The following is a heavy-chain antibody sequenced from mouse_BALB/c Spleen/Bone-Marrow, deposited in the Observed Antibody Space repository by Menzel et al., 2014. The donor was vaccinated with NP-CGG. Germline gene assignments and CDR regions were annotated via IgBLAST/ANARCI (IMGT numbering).Heavy chain of an antibody. Sequence: EVQGVESGGGLVHPGGSLKLSCAASGFDFSSYWMSWVRQAPGKGLEWIGEINPDSSTINYTPSLKDKFIISRDNAKNTLYLQMSKVRSEDTALCYCARLNYYGNLFVWGAGTTVTVSS. CDR1: GFDFSSYW. CDR2: INPDSSTI. J-gene: IGHJ1*01. CDR3: ARLNYYGNLFV. V-gene: IGHV4-1*02. D-gene: IGHD1-1*01.